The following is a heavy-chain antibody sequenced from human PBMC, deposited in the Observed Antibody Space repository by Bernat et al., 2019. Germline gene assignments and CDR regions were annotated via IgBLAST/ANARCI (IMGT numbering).Heavy chain of an antibody. Sequence: EVQLVESGGGLVKPGGSLRLSCAASGFTFSSYSMNWVRQAPGKGLEWVSSISSSSSYIYYADSVKGRFTISRDNAKNSLYLQMNSLRAEDTAVYYCAGDWGGYCSGDCDTLTGDYWGQGTLVTVSS. D-gene: IGHD2-15*01. J-gene: IGHJ4*02. CDR3: AGDWGGYCSGDCDTLTGDY. V-gene: IGHV3-21*01. CDR2: ISSSSSYI. CDR1: GFTFSSYS.